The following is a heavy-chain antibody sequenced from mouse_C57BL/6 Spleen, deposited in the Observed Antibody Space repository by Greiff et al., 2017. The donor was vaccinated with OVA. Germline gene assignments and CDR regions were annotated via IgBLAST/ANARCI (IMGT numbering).Heavy chain of an antibody. J-gene: IGHJ1*03. CDR3: ARGAITTVVADWYFDV. CDR1: GYTFTSYG. CDR2: IYPRSGNT. V-gene: IGHV1-81*01. D-gene: IGHD1-1*01. Sequence: QVQLKQSGAELARPGASVKLSCKASGYTFTSYGISWVKQRTGQGLEWIGEIYPRSGNTYYNEKFKGKATLTADKSSSTAYMELRSLTSEDSAVYFCARGAITTVVADWYFDVWGTGTTVTVSS.